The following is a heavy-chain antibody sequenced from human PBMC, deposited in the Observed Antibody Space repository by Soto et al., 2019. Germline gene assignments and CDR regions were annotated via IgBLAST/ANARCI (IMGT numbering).Heavy chain of an antibody. D-gene: IGHD2-15*01. Sequence: PGGSLRLSCAASGFTFSSYAMHWVRQAPGKGLEWVAVISYDGSNKYYADSVKGRFTISRDNSKNTLYLQMNSLRAEDTAVYYCASDRKYCSGGSCYPYYGMDVWGQGTTVTVS. CDR1: GFTFSSYA. J-gene: IGHJ6*02. CDR2: ISYDGSNK. V-gene: IGHV3-30-3*01. CDR3: ASDRKYCSGGSCYPYYGMDV.